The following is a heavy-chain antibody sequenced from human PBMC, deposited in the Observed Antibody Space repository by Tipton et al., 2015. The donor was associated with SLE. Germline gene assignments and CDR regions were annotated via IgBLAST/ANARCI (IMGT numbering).Heavy chain of an antibody. V-gene: IGHV5-51*01. CDR2: IYPGDSDT. D-gene: IGHD2-21*02. Sequence: SLRLSCAASGFTVSSNYMSWVRQMPGKGLEWMGIIYPGDSDTRYSPSCQGQVTISADKSISTAYLQWSSLKAADTAMYYCARLRVVTTVDYWGQGTLVTVSS. CDR1: GFTVSSNY. J-gene: IGHJ4*02. CDR3: ARLRVVTTVDY.